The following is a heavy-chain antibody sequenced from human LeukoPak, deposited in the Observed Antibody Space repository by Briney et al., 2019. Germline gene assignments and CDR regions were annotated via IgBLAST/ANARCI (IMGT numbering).Heavy chain of an antibody. D-gene: IGHD2-2*01. J-gene: IGHJ6*03. CDR1: GGTFSSYA. CDR2: IIPIFGTA. V-gene: IGHV1-69*05. CDR3: VTLDGYCSSTSCPYYYYYMDA. Sequence: SVKVSCKASGGTFSSYAISWVRQAPGQGLEWMGGIIPIFGTANYAQKFQGRVTITTDESTSTAYMELSSLRSEDTAVYYCVTLDGYCSSTSCPYYYYYMDAWGKGTTVTVSS.